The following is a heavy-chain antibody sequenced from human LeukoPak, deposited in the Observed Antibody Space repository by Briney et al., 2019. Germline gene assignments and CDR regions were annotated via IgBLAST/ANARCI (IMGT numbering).Heavy chain of an antibody. J-gene: IGHJ4*02. Sequence: PGGSLRLSCAASGFTFRNYAMTWVRQAPGKGLEWVSDISGSADSTNYADSVKGRFTISRDNSKNTLYLQMNSLRDEDTAIYYCTKITTGTVNYWGQGTLVTVSS. V-gene: IGHV3-23*01. CDR3: TKITTGTVNY. CDR1: GFTFRNYA. D-gene: IGHD1-1*01. CDR2: ISGSADST.